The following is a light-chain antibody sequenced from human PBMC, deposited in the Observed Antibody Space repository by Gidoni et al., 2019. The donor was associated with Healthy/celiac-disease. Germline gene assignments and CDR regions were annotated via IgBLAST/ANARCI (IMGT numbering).Light chain of an antibody. V-gene: IGKV1-9*01. J-gene: IGKJ1*01. CDR1: QGISSY. CDR2: AAS. Sequence: DIQLTQPPSFLSASVGDRVTITCRASQGISSYLAWYQQKPGKAPKLLIYAASTLQSGVPSRFSGSGSGTEFTLTISSLQPEDFATYYCQQLKTFGQGTKVEIK. CDR3: QQLKT.